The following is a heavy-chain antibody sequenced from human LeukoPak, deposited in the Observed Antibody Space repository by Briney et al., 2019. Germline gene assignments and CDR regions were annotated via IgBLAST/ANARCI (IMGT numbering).Heavy chain of an antibody. CDR1: GYNFIRYY. V-gene: IGHV1-46*01. J-gene: IGHJ6*02. CDR3: AREEVVLVDAVRYYYYGMDV. D-gene: IGHD2-8*01. CDR2: INPSGGST. Sequence: GASVKVSCKASGYNFIRYYMHWVRQAPGQGLEWMGIINPSGGSTSYAQKFQDRVTMTRDTSTRTVYMELSSLKSEDTAVYYCAREEVVLVDAVRYYYYGMDVWGQGTTVTVSS.